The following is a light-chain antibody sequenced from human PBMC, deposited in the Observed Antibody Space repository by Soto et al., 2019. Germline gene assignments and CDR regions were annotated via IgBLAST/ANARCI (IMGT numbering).Light chain of an antibody. CDR2: DVS. CDR1: SSDVGGSNY. Sequence: QSALTQPASVSGSPGQSITISCTGTSSDVGGSNYVSWYQQHPGKAPKLMIYDVSNRPSGVSNRFSGSKSGNTASLTISGLQAEDDADYYCRSYTRSSTLLYVVGTGTKVTVL. V-gene: IGLV2-14*01. CDR3: RSYTRSSTLLYV. J-gene: IGLJ1*01.